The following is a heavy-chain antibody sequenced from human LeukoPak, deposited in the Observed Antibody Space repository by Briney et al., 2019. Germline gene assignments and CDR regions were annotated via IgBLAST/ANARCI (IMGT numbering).Heavy chain of an antibody. Sequence: GGSLRLSCAASGFTFSSYWMHWVRQAPGKGLVWVSRINSDGSSTSYADSVKGRFTISRDNAKNTPYLQMNSLRAEDTAVYYCAVSSSSGSGYFDYWGQGTLVTVSS. V-gene: IGHV3-74*01. CDR3: AVSSSSGSGYFDY. CDR1: GFTFSSYW. CDR2: INSDGSST. J-gene: IGHJ4*02. D-gene: IGHD6-13*01.